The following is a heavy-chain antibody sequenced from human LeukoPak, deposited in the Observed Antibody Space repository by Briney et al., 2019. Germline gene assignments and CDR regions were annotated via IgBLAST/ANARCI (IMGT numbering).Heavy chain of an antibody. Sequence: GASVKVSCKASGYTFTSYYMHWVRQAPGQGLEWMGWISAYNGNTNYAQKLQGRVIMTTDTSTSTAYMELRSLRSDDTAVYYCARIGIVGATMTYYFDYWGQGTLVTVSS. CDR1: GYTFTSYY. D-gene: IGHD1-26*01. J-gene: IGHJ4*02. CDR3: ARIGIVGATMTYYFDY. V-gene: IGHV1-18*04. CDR2: ISAYNGNT.